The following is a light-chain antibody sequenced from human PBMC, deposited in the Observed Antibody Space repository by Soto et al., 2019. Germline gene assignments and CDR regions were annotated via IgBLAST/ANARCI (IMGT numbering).Light chain of an antibody. V-gene: IGKV3-15*01. CDR2: GAS. CDR3: QQYNIWPPYT. Sequence: EIVMTQSPATLSVSPGERATLSCRASQSVSSNLAWHQQKPGQAPRLLIYGASTRATGIPARFSGSGSGTEFTLTISSLQSEDFAVYYCQQYNIWPPYTFGQGTKLEIK. CDR1: QSVSSN. J-gene: IGKJ2*01.